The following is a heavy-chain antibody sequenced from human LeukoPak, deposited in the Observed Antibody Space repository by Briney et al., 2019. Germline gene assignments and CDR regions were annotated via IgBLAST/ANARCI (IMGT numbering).Heavy chain of an antibody. CDR2: INLDGSVR. V-gene: IGHV3-7*01. Sequence: GGSLRLSCAAAGFTFSGYWMSWVRQAPGKGLEWVANINLDGSVRHYVDSARGRFTISRDNAKNSLYLQMNSLRAEDTALYYCATSDDSSGSDWGQGTLVTVSS. CDR3: ATSDDSSGSD. D-gene: IGHD3-22*01. J-gene: IGHJ4*02. CDR1: GFTFSGYW.